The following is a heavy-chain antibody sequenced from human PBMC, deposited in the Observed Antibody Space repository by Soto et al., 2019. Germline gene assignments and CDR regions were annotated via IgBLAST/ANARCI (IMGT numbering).Heavy chain of an antibody. V-gene: IGHV3-23*01. CDR1: GFTFSSYA. CDR3: AKDRVVVAALNDAFDI. J-gene: IGHJ3*02. CDR2: ISGSGGST. D-gene: IGHD2-15*01. Sequence: GGSLRLSCAASGFTFSSYAMSWVRQAPGKGLEWVSAISGSGGSTYYADSVKGRFTISRDNSKNTLYLQMNSLRAEDTAVYYCAKDRVVVAALNDAFDIWGQGTMVTVSS.